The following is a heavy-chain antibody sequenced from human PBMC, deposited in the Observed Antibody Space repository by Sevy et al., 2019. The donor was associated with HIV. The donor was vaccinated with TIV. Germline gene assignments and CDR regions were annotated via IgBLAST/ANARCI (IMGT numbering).Heavy chain of an antibody. J-gene: IGHJ4*02. D-gene: IGHD2-21*02. CDR2: IKSKTDGGTT. Sequence: GGSLRLSCVASGFIFSNAWMSWVRQAPGKGLEWGGRIKSKTDGGTTDYAAPVKGRFTISRDDSKNTLYLQMISLKTEDTAVYYCTIRCGGDCYQPFDYWGQGTLVTVSS. CDR1: GFIFSNAW. CDR3: TIRCGGDCYQPFDY. V-gene: IGHV3-15*01.